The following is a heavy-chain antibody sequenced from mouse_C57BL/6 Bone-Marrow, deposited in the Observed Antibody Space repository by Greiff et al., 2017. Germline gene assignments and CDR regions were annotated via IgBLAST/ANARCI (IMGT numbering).Heavy chain of an antibody. V-gene: IGHV6-6*01. J-gene: IGHJ3*01. CDR1: GFTFSDAW. D-gene: IGHD2-4*01. Sequence: EVQLVESGGGLVQPGGSMKLSCAASGFTFSDAWMDWVRQSPEKVLEWVAEIRNTANNPATYYADSVKGRFTISRDDSKSSVYLQMNSLRAEDTGIYYCTAYYDYDVGFAYWGQGTLVTVSA. CDR2: IRNTANNPAT. CDR3: TAYYDYDVGFAY.